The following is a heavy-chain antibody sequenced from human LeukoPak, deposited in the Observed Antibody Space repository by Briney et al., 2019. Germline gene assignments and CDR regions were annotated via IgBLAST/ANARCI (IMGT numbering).Heavy chain of an antibody. CDR2: IRSSGDTT. Sequence: GGSLRLSCAASGFTFSDYAMDWVRQAPGKGLEWVSVIRSSGDTTYYADFVKGRFTISRDNSKNTLYLQMNSLRAEDTAVYYCACRTIEYSSSPFDIWGQGTMVTVSS. D-gene: IGHD6-13*01. V-gene: IGHV3-23*01. J-gene: IGHJ3*02. CDR3: ACRTIEYSSSPFDI. CDR1: GFTFSDYA.